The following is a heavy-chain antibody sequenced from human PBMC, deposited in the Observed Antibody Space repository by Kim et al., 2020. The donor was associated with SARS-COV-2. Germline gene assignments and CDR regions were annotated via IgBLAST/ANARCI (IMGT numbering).Heavy chain of an antibody. Sequence: GGSLRLSCEASGFKFSVYSMNWVRQSAGKRLEWVASISSKSTDIQYADSLKGRFTISRDNAKNTLSLQMNSLRVVDTAVYYCVRDWDYYGMDVWGQGTTVTVS. V-gene: IGHV3-21*01. CDR2: ISSKSTDI. CDR3: VRDWDYYGMDV. D-gene: IGHD7-27*01. CDR1: GFKFSVYS. J-gene: IGHJ6*02.